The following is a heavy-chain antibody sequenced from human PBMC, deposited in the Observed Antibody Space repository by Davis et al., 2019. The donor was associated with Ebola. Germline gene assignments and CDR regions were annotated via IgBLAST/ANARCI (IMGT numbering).Heavy chain of an antibody. D-gene: IGHD6-13*01. CDR1: GFTFSNAW. V-gene: IGHV3-15*07. CDR2: IKSKTDGGTT. Sequence: GESLKISCAASGFTFSNAWMNWVRQAPGKGLEWVGRIKSKTDGGTTDYAAPVKGRFTISRDDSKNTLYLQMNSLKTEDTAVYYCARGRIAAAGTGLGFDPWGQGTLVTVSS. J-gene: IGHJ5*02. CDR3: ARGRIAAAGTGLGFDP.